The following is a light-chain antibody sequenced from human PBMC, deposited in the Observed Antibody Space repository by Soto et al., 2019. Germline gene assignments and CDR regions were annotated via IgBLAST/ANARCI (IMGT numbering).Light chain of an antibody. J-gene: IGLJ1*01. CDR1: SSDVGGYNY. V-gene: IGLV2-14*01. CDR3: SSYTSSNTYV. Sequence: QSALTQPASASGSPGQSITISCTGTSSDVGGYNYVSWYQQHPGKAPKLIIYEVSNRPSGVSNRFSGSKSDNTASLTISGLQAEDEADYYCSSYTSSNTYVFGTGTKVTVL. CDR2: EVS.